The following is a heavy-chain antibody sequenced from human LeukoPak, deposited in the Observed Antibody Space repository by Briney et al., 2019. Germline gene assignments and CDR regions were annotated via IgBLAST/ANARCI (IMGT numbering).Heavy chain of an antibody. J-gene: IGHJ5*02. Sequence: GASVKVSCKASGYTFTGYYMHWVRPAPGQGLDWMGRINPNSGGTNYAQKFQGRVTMTRDTSISTAYMELSRLRSDDTAVYYCARADYGDNWFDPWGQGTLVTVSS. V-gene: IGHV1-2*06. CDR2: INPNSGGT. CDR3: ARADYGDNWFDP. D-gene: IGHD4-17*01. CDR1: GYTFTGYY.